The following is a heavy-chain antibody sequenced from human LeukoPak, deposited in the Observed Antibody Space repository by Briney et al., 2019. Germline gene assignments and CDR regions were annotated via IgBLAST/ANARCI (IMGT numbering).Heavy chain of an antibody. Sequence: ASVKVSCKASGNTFTADFLHWVRQAPGQGLEWMGWINPKSGGTYYAQRFQGRVTMTRDTSITTAYMEVTSLRSDDTAVYYCARAVGYNYDFWGQGTLVTVSS. V-gene: IGHV1-2*02. CDR3: ARAVGYNYDF. D-gene: IGHD1-26*01. CDR1: GNTFTADF. J-gene: IGHJ4*02. CDR2: INPKSGGT.